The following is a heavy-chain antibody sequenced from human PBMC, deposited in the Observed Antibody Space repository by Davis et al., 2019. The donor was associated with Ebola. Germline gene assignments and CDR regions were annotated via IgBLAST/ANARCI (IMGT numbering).Heavy chain of an antibody. D-gene: IGHD4-23*01. CDR3: AQQLGDYGGNALRY. J-gene: IGHJ4*02. V-gene: IGHV3-11*06. Sequence: PGRSLRLSCAASGFTFSVYYMSWIRQAPGKGPEWVSSISSSASYKNYADSVKGRFTISRDDAKKSLYLQMDSLRAEDTAVYYCAQQLGDYGGNALRYWGQGTLVTVSS. CDR2: ISSSASYK. CDR1: GFTFSVYY.